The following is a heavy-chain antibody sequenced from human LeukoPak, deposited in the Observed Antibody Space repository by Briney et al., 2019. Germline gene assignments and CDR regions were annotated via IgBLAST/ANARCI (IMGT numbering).Heavy chain of an antibody. CDR1: GGSISSYY. Sequence: SETLSLTCTVSGGSISSYYWSWIRQPPGKGLEWIGYIYYSGSTNYNPSLKSRVTISVDTSKNQFSLKLSSVTAADTAVCYCANSFSGDGYNQPLYYWGQGTLVTVSS. J-gene: IGHJ4*02. V-gene: IGHV4-59*01. CDR2: IYYSGST. CDR3: ANSFSGDGYNQPLYY. D-gene: IGHD5-24*01.